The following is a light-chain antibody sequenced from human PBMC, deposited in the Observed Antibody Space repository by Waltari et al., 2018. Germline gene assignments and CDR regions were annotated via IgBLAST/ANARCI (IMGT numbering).Light chain of an antibody. CDR3: QQRSNWPPWT. V-gene: IGKV3-11*01. Sequence: EIVLTQSPATLSLSPGARATLSCRASQSVSSYFAWYQQKPGQAPRLLIYDASNRATGIPARFSGSGSGTDFTLTISSLEPEDFAVYYCQQRSNWPPWTFGQGTKVEIK. CDR1: QSVSSY. CDR2: DAS. J-gene: IGKJ1*01.